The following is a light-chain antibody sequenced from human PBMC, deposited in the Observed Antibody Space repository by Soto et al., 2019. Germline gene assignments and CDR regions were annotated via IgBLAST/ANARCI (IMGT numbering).Light chain of an antibody. CDR2: SAS. CDR1: QALSQY. CDR3: QQLSRYPLT. V-gene: IGKV1-9*01. J-gene: IGKJ4*01. Sequence: DIQLTQSPSVLSASVGDTVTITCRASQALSQYLAWYQQKPGKAPDLLIYSASTLQSGVPSRFSGSGSETEFSLTIRALQPEDFATYYCQQLSRYPLTFGGGTKVDIK.